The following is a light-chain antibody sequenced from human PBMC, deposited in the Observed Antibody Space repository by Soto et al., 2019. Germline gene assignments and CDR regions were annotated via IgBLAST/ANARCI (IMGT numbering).Light chain of an antibody. CDR3: QQYTNWPIT. CDR2: SVS. V-gene: IGKV3-15*01. J-gene: IGKJ5*01. CDR1: QTVYNN. Sequence: VMTQSPATLSVSPGERATLFCRASQTVYNNYLAWYQQKPGQAPRLLIYSVSARATGVPARFSGSGSGTEYTLTISSLQSEDFAVYYCQQYTNWPITVGQGTRLEIK.